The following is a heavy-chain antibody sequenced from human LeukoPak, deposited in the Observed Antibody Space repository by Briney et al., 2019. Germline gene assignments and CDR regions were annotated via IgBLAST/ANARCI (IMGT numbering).Heavy chain of an antibody. CDR3: ARDRYRPYYYDSSGYGFDI. CDR2: INHSGST. D-gene: IGHD3-22*01. Sequence: KASETLSLTCAVYGGSFSGYYWSWIRQPPGKGLEWIGEINHSGSTNYNPSLKSRVTISVDTSKNQFSLKLSSVTAADTAVYYCARDRYRPYYYDSSGYGFDIWGQGTMVTVSS. CDR1: GGSFSGYY. J-gene: IGHJ3*02. V-gene: IGHV4-34*01.